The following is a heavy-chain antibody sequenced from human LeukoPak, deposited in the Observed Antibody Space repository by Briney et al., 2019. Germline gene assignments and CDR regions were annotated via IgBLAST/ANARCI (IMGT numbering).Heavy chain of an antibody. J-gene: IGHJ3*02. CDR3: ARVWGRGPIAAAGTRGAFDI. V-gene: IGHV4-38-2*02. CDR2: LHHSGST. CDR1: DYSINSGYY. Sequence: SETLSLTCSVSDYSINSGYYWGWIRQPPGKGLEWIGSLHHSGSTYNNPSLKSRVTMSVDTSKKQFSLKLSSVTAADTAVYYCARVWGRGPIAAAGTRGAFDIWGQGTMVTVSS. D-gene: IGHD6-13*01.